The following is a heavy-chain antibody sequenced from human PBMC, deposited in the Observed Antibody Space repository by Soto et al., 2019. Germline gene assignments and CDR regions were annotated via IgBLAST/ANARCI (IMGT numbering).Heavy chain of an antibody. CDR2: IKQDGSEK. J-gene: IGHJ3*02. D-gene: IGHD4-17*01. V-gene: IGHV3-7*01. CDR1: EFTFSSYW. Sequence: GGSLRLSCAASEFTFSSYWMSWVRQAPGKGLEWVANIKQDGSEKYYVDSVKGRFTISRDNAKNSLYLQMNSLRAEDTAVYYCATSTGDAFDIWGQGTMVTVSS. CDR3: ATSTGDAFDI.